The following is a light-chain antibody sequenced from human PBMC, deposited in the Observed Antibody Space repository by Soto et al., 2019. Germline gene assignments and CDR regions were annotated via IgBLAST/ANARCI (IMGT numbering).Light chain of an antibody. V-gene: IGKV1-39*01. CDR3: QQSYNSPQT. CDR2: AAS. Sequence: EIPMTQFPFSLAASVGDEGTITCRASQTIMTYLNWYQLKPGKPPRLLIYAASSLQSGVPSRFSGSGSGTDFTLTISSLQPEDFATYSCQQSYNSPQTFGQGTKVDIK. J-gene: IGKJ1*01. CDR1: QTIMTY.